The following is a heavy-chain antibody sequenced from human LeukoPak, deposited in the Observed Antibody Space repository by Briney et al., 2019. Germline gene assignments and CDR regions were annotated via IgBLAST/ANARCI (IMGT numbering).Heavy chain of an antibody. CDR1: GLTFNNYW. D-gene: IGHD3-22*01. V-gene: IGHV3-7*03. Sequence: PGGSLRLSCAASGLTFNNYWMNWVRQAPGKGLEWVANIKQGGSEKKYVDSVKGRFTISRDNAKNSLYLQMNSLRAEDTALYYCAREAAYDSSGYYYGAFDIWGQGTMVTVSS. CDR3: AREAAYDSSGYYYGAFDI. J-gene: IGHJ3*02. CDR2: IKQGGSEK.